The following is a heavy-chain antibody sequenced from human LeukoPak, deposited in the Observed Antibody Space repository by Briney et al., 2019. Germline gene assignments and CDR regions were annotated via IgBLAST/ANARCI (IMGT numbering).Heavy chain of an antibody. CDR3: ARTPGGVDPSNFGP. CDR2: IYYSGST. J-gene: IGHJ5*02. CDR1: GGSISSGDYY. D-gene: IGHD2-15*01. V-gene: IGHV4-30-4*08. Sequence: SQTLSLTCTVSGGSISSGDYYWSWIRQPPGKGLEWIGYIYYSGSTYYNPSLKSRVTISVDTSKNQFSLKLSSVTAADTAVYYCARTPGGVDPSNFGPWGQGTLVTVSS.